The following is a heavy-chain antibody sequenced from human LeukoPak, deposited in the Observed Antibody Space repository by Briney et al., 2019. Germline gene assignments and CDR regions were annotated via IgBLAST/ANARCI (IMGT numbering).Heavy chain of an antibody. V-gene: IGHV3-30*18. CDR1: GFTFNSYG. Sequence: PGRSLRLSCTASGFTFNSYGMHWVRQAPGKGLEWVAVISYDGSNKYYADSVKGRFTISRDNSKNTLYLQMNSLRAEDTAVYYCAKDQLWFGVIFFYGMDVWGQGTTVTVSS. J-gene: IGHJ6*02. CDR3: AKDQLWFGVIFFYGMDV. CDR2: ISYDGSNK. D-gene: IGHD3-10*01.